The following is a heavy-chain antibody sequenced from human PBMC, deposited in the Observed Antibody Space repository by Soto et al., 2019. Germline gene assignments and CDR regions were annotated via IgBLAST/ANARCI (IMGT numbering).Heavy chain of an antibody. V-gene: IGHV3-23*01. CDR2: ISGSGGST. D-gene: IGHD1-26*01. CDR3: ARRGSGSYDDY. J-gene: IGHJ4*02. Sequence: EVQLLESGGGLVQPGGSLRLSCAASGFTFSSYAMRWVRQAPVKGLEWVSAISGSGGSTYYADSVKGRFTISRDKSKNTLYLQMNSLRAEDTAVYYCARRGSGSYDDYWGQGTLVTVSS. CDR1: GFTFSSYA.